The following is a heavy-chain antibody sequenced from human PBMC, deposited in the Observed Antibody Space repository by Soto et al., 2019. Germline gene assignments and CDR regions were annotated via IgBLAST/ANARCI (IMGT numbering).Heavy chain of an antibody. CDR2: ISSSSSYI. D-gene: IGHD4-4*01. CDR3: ARDVDSKYKYYYYYYMDV. V-gene: IGHV3-21*01. J-gene: IGHJ6*03. CDR1: GFTFSSYS. Sequence: EVQLVESGGGLVKPGGSLRLSCAASGFTFSSYSMNWVRQAPGKGLEWVSSISSSSSYIYYADSVKGRFTISRDNAKNSLYLQMKSLRAEDTAVYHCARDVDSKYKYYYYYYMDVWGKGTTVTVSS.